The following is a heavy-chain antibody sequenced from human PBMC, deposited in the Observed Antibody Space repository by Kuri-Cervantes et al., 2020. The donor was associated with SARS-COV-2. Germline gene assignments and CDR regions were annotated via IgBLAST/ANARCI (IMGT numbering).Heavy chain of an antibody. Sequence: GESLKISCAASGFTFSSYAMHWVRQAPGKGLEWVAVISYDGSNKYYADSVKGRFTISRDNSKNTLYLQMNSLRAEDTAVYYCARSTVGFDSWGQGTLVTVSS. CDR1: GFTFSSYA. V-gene: IGHV3-30*04. J-gene: IGHJ4*02. CDR3: ARSTVGFDS. D-gene: IGHD4-23*01. CDR2: ISYDGSNK.